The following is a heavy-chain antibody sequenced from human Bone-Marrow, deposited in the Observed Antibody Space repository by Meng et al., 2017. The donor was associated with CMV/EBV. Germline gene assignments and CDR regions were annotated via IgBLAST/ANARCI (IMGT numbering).Heavy chain of an antibody. J-gene: IGHJ6*02. CDR3: ARDSYIVVVPAAIDYYGMDV. CDR2: INPNSGGT. Sequence: ASVKVSCKASGYTFTGYYMHWVRQAPGQGLEWMGWINPNSGGTNYAQKLQGRVTMTTDTSTSTAYMELRSLRSDDTAVYYCARDSYIVVVPAAIDYYGMDVWGQGTTVTVSS. CDR1: GYTFTGYY. V-gene: IGHV1-2*02. D-gene: IGHD2-2*01.